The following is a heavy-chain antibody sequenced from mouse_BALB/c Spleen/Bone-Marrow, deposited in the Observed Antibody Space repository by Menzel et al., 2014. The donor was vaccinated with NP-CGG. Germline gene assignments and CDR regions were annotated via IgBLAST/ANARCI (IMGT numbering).Heavy chain of an antibody. Sequence: QVQLKESGAELVRPGTSVTLSCKASGYAFTDYKMHWVKQTPVHGLEWIGLIDPETGGTAYNQKFKGKATLTADKSSSTAYMDLRSLTSEDSAVYYCTIVAYWGQGTLVAVSA. CDR3: TIVAY. V-gene: IGHV1-15*01. J-gene: IGHJ3*01. CDR1: GYAFTDYK. CDR2: IDPETGGT.